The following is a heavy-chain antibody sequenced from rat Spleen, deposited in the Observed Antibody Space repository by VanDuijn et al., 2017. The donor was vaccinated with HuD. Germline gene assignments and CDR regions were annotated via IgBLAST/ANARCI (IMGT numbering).Heavy chain of an antibody. CDR1: GFTFNNYW. D-gene: IGHD1-9*01. J-gene: IGHJ3*01. CDR2: ITNTGGTP. Sequence: EVHLVESGGGLVQPGRSLKLSCVASGFTFNNYWMTWIRQAPGKGLEWVASITNTGGTPYYPGSVKGRFTISRDNAKSTLYLQMDSLRSEDTATYYCVNTYYGYWFGYWGQGTLVTVSS. CDR3: VNTYYGYWFGY. V-gene: IGHV5-31*01.